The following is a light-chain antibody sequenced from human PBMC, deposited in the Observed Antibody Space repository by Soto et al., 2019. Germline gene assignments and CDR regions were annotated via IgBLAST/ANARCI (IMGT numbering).Light chain of an antibody. V-gene: IGKV3-20*01. J-gene: IGKJ1*01. CDR1: QTVTSGY. Sequence: EIVLTQSPETVSLSPGERATLSCRASQTVTSGYLAWYQQKPGQAPRLLIYGVSTGATGIPDRLSGSGSWTDFTLSISRLEPESFAVSFCQVYGSSSKTVGQGTRVEFK. CDR3: QVYGSSSKT. CDR2: GVS.